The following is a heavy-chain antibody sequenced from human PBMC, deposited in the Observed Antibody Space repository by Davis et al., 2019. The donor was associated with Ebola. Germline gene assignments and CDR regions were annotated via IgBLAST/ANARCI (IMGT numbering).Heavy chain of an antibody. CDR3: ARPGRSNWYWYTDLDV. CDR1: GFNVSSNY. Sequence: GESLKISCVASGFNVSSNYMIWVRQAPGKGLEWVSVLYSGGRTYYADSVKGRFTISRDDSKNTLYLQTNNLRVDDTAVYYCARPGRSNWYWYTDLDVWGQGTTVTVSS. V-gene: IGHV3-53*01. D-gene: IGHD6-13*01. J-gene: IGHJ6*02. CDR2: LYSGGRT.